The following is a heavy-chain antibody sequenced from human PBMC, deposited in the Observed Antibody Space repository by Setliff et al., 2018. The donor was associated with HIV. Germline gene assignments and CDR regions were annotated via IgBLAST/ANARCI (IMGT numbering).Heavy chain of an antibody. CDR2: TYYRSKWYY. J-gene: IGHJ4*02. CDR3: ARGSYGSVLL. Sequence: WVRQAPGQGLEWLGRTYYRSKWYYNYAVSVKSRITINPDTSKNQFSLQLNSVTPEDTAVYYCARGSYGSVLLWGQGTLVTVSS. D-gene: IGHD6-19*01. V-gene: IGHV6-1*01.